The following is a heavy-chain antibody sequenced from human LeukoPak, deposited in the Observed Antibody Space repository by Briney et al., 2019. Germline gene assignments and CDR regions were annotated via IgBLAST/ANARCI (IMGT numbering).Heavy chain of an antibody. CDR1: GGSISSSNW. J-gene: IGHJ4*02. CDR2: IYHSGST. CDR3: ARRASLDY. V-gene: IGHV4-4*02. Sequence: SETLSLTCAVSGGSISSSNWWSWVRQPPGKGLEWIGEIYHSGSTNYNPSLKSRVTISVDTSKNQFSLQLSSVTAADTAVYYCARRASLDYWGQGTLVTVSS.